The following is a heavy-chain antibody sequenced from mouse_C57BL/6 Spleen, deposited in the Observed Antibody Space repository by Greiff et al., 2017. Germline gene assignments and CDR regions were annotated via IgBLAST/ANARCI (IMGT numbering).Heavy chain of an antibody. CDR1: GFTFSSYT. D-gene: IGHD2-4*01. Sequence: EVKLMESGGGLVKPGGSLKLSCAASGFTFSSYTMSWVRQTPEKRLEWVATISGGGGNTYYPDSVKGRFTISRDNAKNTLYLQMSSLRSEDTALYYCARRDYDDDGVDYWGQGTTLTVSS. J-gene: IGHJ2*01. CDR2: ISGGGGNT. V-gene: IGHV5-9*01. CDR3: ARRDYDDDGVDY.